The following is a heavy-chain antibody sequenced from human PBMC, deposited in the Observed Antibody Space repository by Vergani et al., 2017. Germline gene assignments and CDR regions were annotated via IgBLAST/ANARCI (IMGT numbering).Heavy chain of an antibody. V-gene: IGHV4-38-2*01. CDR1: GYSISSGYY. CDR2: IYHSGST. CDR3: ASGVIGYSSSWYDWFDP. Sequence: QVQLQESGPGLVKPSETLSLTCAVSGYSISSGYYWGWIRQPPGKGLEWIGSIYHSGSTYYNPSLKSRFTISVDTSKNQFSLKLSSVTAADTAVYYCASGVIGYSSSWYDWFDPWGQGTLVTVSS. D-gene: IGHD6-13*01. J-gene: IGHJ5*02.